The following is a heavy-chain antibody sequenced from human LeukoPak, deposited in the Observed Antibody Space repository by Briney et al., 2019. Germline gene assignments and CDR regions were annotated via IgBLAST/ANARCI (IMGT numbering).Heavy chain of an antibody. J-gene: IGHJ3*02. CDR1: GYSFTSYW. Sequence: GESLKISCKGSGYSFTSYWIAWVRQMPGKGLGWMGIIYHGDSDTRYSPSFQGQVTISADKSISPDYLQWSSLKASDTAMYYCASMGITMVRGAILPFDAFDIWGQGTMVTVSS. CDR3: ASMGITMVRGAILPFDAFDI. D-gene: IGHD3-10*01. V-gene: IGHV5-51*01. CDR2: IYHGDSDT.